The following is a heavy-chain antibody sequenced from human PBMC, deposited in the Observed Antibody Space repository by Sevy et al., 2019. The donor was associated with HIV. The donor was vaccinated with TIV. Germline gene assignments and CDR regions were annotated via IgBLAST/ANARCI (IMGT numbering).Heavy chain of an antibody. CDR2: ISSSSSYI. CDR1: GFTFSSYS. Sequence: GGSVRLSCAASGFTFSSYSMNWVRQAPGKGLEWVSSISSSSSYIYYADSVKGRFTISRDNAKNSLYLQMNSLRAEDTAVYYCARVSEWELLHFDYWGQGTLVTVSS. J-gene: IGHJ4*02. V-gene: IGHV3-21*01. CDR3: ARVSEWELLHFDY. D-gene: IGHD1-26*01.